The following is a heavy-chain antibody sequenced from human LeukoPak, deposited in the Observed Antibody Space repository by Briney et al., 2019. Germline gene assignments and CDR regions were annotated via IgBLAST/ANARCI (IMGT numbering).Heavy chain of an antibody. D-gene: IGHD5-24*01. CDR3: ARIRDGYNDAYDI. Sequence: ASVKVSCKASGYIFTSYFMHWVRQAPGQGLEWMGLINPGGGSTRYAQKFQGRVTMTRDMSTSTVYMELSSLSSEDTAIYYCARIRDGYNDAYDIWGQGTVVTVPS. CDR2: INPGGGST. J-gene: IGHJ3*02. CDR1: GYIFTSYF. V-gene: IGHV1-46*01.